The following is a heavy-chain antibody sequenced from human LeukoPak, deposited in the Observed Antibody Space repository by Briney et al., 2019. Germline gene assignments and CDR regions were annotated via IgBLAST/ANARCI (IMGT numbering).Heavy chain of an antibody. CDR1: EGTFSSYT. J-gene: IGHJ4*02. V-gene: IGHV1-69*02. D-gene: IGHD5-24*01. CDR3: ARGAKEMATTPYFDY. Sequence: ASVKVSCKASEGTFSSYTISWVRQAPGQGLEWMGRIIPILGIANYAQKFQGRVTITADKSTSTAYMELSSLRSEDTAVYYCARGAKEMATTPYFDYWGQGTLVTVSS. CDR2: IIPILGIA.